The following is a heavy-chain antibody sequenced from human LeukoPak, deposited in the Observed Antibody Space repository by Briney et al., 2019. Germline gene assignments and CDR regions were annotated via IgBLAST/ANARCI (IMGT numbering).Heavy chain of an antibody. CDR3: TGGSGWYSPDY. D-gene: IGHD6-19*01. V-gene: IGHV3-73*01. CDR2: IRGKTNSYAT. J-gene: IGHJ4*02. CDR1: GFTFSDSA. Sequence: PGGSLKLSCAASGFTFSDSAMNWVRQASGKGLEWVGHIRGKTNSYATAYAASVRGRFTISRDDSKNTAYLQMNSLKTEDTAVYYCTGGSGWYSPDYWGRGTLVTVSS.